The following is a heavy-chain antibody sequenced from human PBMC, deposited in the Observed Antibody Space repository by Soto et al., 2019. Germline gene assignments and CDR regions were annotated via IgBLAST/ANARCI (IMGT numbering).Heavy chain of an antibody. D-gene: IGHD3-3*01. V-gene: IGHV4-4*02. CDR2: IYHSGGT. CDR1: GGSISSNSY. Sequence: SLTCAVSGGSISSNSYWSWVRQPPGKELEWIGQIYHSGGTSYNPSLKSRVTISVDKSKSQLSLSLTSVTAADTVVYYCARNGYFCIESWGRGSLVTVSS. J-gene: IGHJ4*02. CDR3: ARNGYFCIES.